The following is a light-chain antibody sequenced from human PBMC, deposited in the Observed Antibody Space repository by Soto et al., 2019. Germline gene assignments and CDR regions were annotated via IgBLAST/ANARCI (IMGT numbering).Light chain of an antibody. V-gene: IGKV3-15*01. CDR3: QQYNTWPIT. CDR2: RGS. J-gene: IGKJ5*01. CDR1: QSISDK. Sequence: MTQSPDTLYVSPGERVTLSCRASQSISDKLAWYQQKPGQGPRLLVYRGSIRTLGIPARFSGSESGTEFTLTISSLQSDDLAVYYCQQYNTWPITFGQGTRLEIK.